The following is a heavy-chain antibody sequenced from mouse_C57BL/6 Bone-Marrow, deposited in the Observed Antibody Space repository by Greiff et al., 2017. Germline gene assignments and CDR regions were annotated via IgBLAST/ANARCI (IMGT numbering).Heavy chain of an antibody. D-gene: IGHD1-1*01. J-gene: IGHJ4*01. CDR2: IYPGGGYT. CDR3: ARNHYYGSSPYYAMDY. V-gene: IGHV1-63*01. CDR1: GYTFTNYW. Sequence: QVHVKQSGAELVRPGTSVKMSCKASGYTFTNYWIGWAKQRPGHGLEWIGDIYPGGGYTNYNEKFKGKATLTADKSSSTAYMQFSSLTSEDSAIYYCARNHYYGSSPYYAMDYWGQGTSLTVSS.